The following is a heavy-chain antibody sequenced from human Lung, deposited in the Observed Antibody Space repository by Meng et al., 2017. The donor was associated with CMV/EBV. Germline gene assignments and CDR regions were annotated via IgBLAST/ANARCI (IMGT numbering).Heavy chain of an antibody. J-gene: IGHJ4*02. CDR2: INTDGSST. D-gene: IGHD3-10*01. V-gene: IGHV3-74*01. Sequence: GGSXRLXCAASGFTFSNYWIHWVRQAPGKGLEWVSRINTDGSSTAYADSVKGRFTISRDNAKNTVFLHISSVRAEDTAVFYCARDPVRGDLDYWVQGTLVTGYS. CDR1: GFTFSNYW. CDR3: ARDPVRGDLDY.